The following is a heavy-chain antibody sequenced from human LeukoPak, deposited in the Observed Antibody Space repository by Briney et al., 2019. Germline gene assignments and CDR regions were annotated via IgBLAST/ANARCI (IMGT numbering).Heavy chain of an antibody. Sequence: TSETLSLTCTGSGGSISSSSYDWGWIRQPPGKGREWIGSIYYSGSTYYNPSLKSRVTISVDTSKNQFSLKLSSVTAADTAVYYCARAHSSSWSNWFDPWGQGTLVTVSS. J-gene: IGHJ5*02. CDR1: GGSISSSSYD. D-gene: IGHD6-13*01. V-gene: IGHV4-39*07. CDR3: ARAHSSSWSNWFDP. CDR2: IYYSGST.